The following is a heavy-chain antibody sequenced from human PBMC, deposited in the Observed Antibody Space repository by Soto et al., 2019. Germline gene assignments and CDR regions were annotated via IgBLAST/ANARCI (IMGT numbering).Heavy chain of an antibody. D-gene: IGHD4-17*01. CDR3: ARSTTVVTLDY. CDR1: GGSFSGYY. V-gene: IGHV4-34*01. CDR2: INHSGST. J-gene: IGHJ4*02. Sequence: SETLSLTCAVSGGSFSGYYWSWIRQPPGKGLERIGEINHSGSTNYNPSIKSRVTISVDTSKNQFSLKLSSVTAADTAVYYCARSTTVVTLDYWGQGTRVTVS.